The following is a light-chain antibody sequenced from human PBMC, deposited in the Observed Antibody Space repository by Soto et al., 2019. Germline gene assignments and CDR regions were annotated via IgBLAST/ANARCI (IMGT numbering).Light chain of an antibody. CDR1: NSDIGRYKF. Sequence: QSALTQPASVSGSPGQSITISCTGTNSDIGRYKFVSWFQQHPGKAPKLMIFEGTNRPSGVSTRFSGSKSGNTASLTISGLQAEDEAIYFCSSSTNTNTLVIFGGGTKLTV. CDR2: EGT. CDR3: SSSTNTNTLVI. J-gene: IGLJ2*01. V-gene: IGLV2-14*01.